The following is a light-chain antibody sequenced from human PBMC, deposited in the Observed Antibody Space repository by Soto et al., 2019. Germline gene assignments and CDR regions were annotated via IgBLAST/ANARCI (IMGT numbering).Light chain of an antibody. J-gene: IGLJ1*01. V-gene: IGLV2-14*01. CDR1: SXDVGAYNY. CDR3: FSFTTDWTHV. Sequence: QSALTQPASVSGSPGQSITISCTGTSXDVGAYNYVSWFQQHPGKAPTLIISEVSSRPSGVSNRFSGSKSGNAASLTISGLQAEDEADYFCFSFTTDWTHVFGTGTKVTVL. CDR2: EVS.